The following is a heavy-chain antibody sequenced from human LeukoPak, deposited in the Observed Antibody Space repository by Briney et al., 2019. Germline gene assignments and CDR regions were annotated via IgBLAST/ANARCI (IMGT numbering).Heavy chain of an antibody. J-gene: IGHJ6*04. CDR3: AREDTAMGYYYYYGMDV. Sequence: GGSLRLSCAASGFTFSSYWMSWVRQAPGKGLEWVANIKQDGSEKYYVDSVKGRFTISRDNAKNSLYLQMNGLRAEDTAVYYCAREDTAMGYYYYYGMDVWGKGTTVIVSS. CDR1: GFTFSSYW. V-gene: IGHV3-7*03. D-gene: IGHD5-18*01. CDR2: IKQDGSEK.